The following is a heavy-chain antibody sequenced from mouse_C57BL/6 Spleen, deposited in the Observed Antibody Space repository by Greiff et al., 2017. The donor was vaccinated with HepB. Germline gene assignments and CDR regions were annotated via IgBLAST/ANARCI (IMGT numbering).Heavy chain of an antibody. J-gene: IGHJ3*01. V-gene: IGHV1-7*01. CDR1: GYTFTSYW. Sequence: QVQLKESGAELAKPGASVKLSCKASGYTFTSYWMHWVKQRPGQGLEWIGYINPSSGYTTYNQKFKDKATLTADKSSSTAYMQLSSLTYEDSAVYYCARSQIYDGYFPPWFAYWGQGTLVTVSA. D-gene: IGHD2-3*01. CDR3: ARSQIYDGYFPPWFAY. CDR2: INPSSGYT.